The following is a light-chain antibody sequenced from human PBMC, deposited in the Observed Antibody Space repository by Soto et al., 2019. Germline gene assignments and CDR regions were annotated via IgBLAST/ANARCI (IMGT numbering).Light chain of an antibody. Sequence: DLERSLSAWTRAASGGGVVIGGCRASQSISSWLAWYQQKPGKAPKLLIYDASSLESGVPSRFSGSRSGTEVTLTITSLPPDAFATYYCQQYTTYWTYGQGTQVDIK. CDR3: QQYTTYWT. J-gene: IGKJ1*01. V-gene: IGKV1-5*01. CDR2: DAS. CDR1: QSISSW.